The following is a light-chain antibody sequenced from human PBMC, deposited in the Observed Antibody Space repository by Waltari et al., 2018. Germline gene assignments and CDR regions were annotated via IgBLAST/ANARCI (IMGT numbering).Light chain of an antibody. CDR3: GTWDSSLTSVL. J-gene: IGLJ2*01. V-gene: IGLV1-51*01. CDR1: RSNIGNNY. Sequence: QSVLTQPPSVSAAPGQRITISCSGSRSNIGNNYVSWYQQLPGTAPKLLIYDNDKRPSGIPDRFSGSKSGTSATLGITGLRTGDEADYYCGTWDSSLTSVLFGGGTKLTVL. CDR2: DND.